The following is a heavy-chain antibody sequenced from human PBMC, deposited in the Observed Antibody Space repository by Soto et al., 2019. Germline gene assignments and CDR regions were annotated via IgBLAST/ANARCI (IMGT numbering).Heavy chain of an antibody. CDR2: IYYSGST. CDR1: GGSISSGGYY. D-gene: IGHD3-10*01. V-gene: IGHV4-31*03. Sequence: SETLSLTCTVSGGSISSGGYYWSWIRQHPGKGLEWIGYIYYSGSTYYNPSLKSRVTISVDTSKNQFSLKLSSVTAADTAVYYCARSVGSGSHYIPNLLFDYWGQGTLV. J-gene: IGHJ4*02. CDR3: ARSVGSGSHYIPNLLFDY.